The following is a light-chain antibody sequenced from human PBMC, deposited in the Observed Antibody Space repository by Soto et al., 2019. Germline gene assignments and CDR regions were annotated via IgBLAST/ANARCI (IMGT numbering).Light chain of an antibody. Sequence: DIQMTQSPSTLSASVGDRVTITCRASQSISTNLNWYQQKPGKGPKFLIYAASSLQSGVPSRFSGSGSGTDFTLTISSLQPEDFATYYCQQANSFPPTFGGGTKVDIK. J-gene: IGKJ4*01. CDR3: QQANSFPPT. CDR1: QSISTN. CDR2: AAS. V-gene: IGKV1-12*01.